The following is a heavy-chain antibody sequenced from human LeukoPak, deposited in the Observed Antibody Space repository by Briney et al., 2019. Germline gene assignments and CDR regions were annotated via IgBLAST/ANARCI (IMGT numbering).Heavy chain of an antibody. D-gene: IGHD6-13*01. CDR1: GFTFSSYW. J-gene: IGHJ6*02. V-gene: IGHV3-7*03. CDR2: IKQDGSEK. Sequence: PGGSLRLSCAASGFTFSSYWMSWVRQAPGKGLEWVANIKQDGSEKYYVDSVKGRFTISRDNAKNSLYLQMNSLRAEDTAVYYCARDAIAAAGYYYYGMDVWGQGTTVTVSS. CDR3: ARDAIAAAGYYYYGMDV.